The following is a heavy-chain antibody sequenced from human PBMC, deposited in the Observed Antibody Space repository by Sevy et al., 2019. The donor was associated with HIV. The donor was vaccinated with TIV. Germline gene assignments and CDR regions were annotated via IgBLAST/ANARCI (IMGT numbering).Heavy chain of an antibody. V-gene: IGHV3-9*01. D-gene: IGHD3-22*01. CDR2: INWNSGSI. CDR1: GFTFDDYA. J-gene: IGHJ4*01. CDR3: ETGGTYYYDSSGYSY. Sequence: SLRLSCAASGFTFDDYAMHWVRQAPGKGLEWVSGINWNSGSIGYADSVKGRFTISRDNAKNFVYLQMTSLRAEDTDLYYCETGGTYYYDSSGYSYWGHRTLVTVSS.